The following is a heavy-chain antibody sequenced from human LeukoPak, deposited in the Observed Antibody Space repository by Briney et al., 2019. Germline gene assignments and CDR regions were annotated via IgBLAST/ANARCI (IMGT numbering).Heavy chain of an antibody. J-gene: IGHJ3*02. D-gene: IGHD3-22*01. V-gene: IGHV3-20*04. CDR1: GLTFDDYG. CDR2: INWNGGST. Sequence: GGSLRLSCAASGLTFDDYGMSWVRQAPGKGLEWVSGINWNGGSTGYADSVKGRFTISRDNSKNTLYLQMNSLRAEDTAVYYCAKELSDSSGYYYGDAFDIWGQGTMVTVSS. CDR3: AKELSDSSGYYYGDAFDI.